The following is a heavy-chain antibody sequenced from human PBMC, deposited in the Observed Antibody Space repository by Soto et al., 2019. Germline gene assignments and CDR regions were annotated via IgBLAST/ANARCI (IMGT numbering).Heavy chain of an antibody. Sequence: EVQLLESGGGLVQPGGSLRLSCAASGFTFNSYAMSWVRQAPGKGLEWVSGISGSGSRKYYADSVRGHFTISRDNSKNTLFLQMTSLRAEDTAIYHCVRDVWVWATNHDAFEIWGQGKMVTDSS. J-gene: IGHJ3*02. CDR3: VRDVWVWATNHDAFEI. D-gene: IGHD5-12*01. CDR1: GFTFNSYA. V-gene: IGHV3-23*01. CDR2: ISGSGSRK.